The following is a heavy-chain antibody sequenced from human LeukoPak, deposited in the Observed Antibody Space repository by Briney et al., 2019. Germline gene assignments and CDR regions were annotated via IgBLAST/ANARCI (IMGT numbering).Heavy chain of an antibody. D-gene: IGHD3-3*01. CDR2: IRYDGSNK. V-gene: IGHV3-30*02. CDR3: ASNFWSGYYGGGSGY. CDR1: GFTFSSYG. J-gene: IGHJ4*02. Sequence: GGSLRLSCAASGFTFSSYGMHWVRQAPGKGLEWVAFIRYDGSNKYYADSVKGRFTISRDNSKNTLYLQMNSLRAEDTAVYYCASNFWSGYYGGGSGYWGQGTLVTVSS.